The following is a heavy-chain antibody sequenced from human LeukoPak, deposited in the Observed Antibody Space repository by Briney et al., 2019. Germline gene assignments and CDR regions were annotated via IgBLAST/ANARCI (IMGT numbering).Heavy chain of an antibody. V-gene: IGHV3-43D*04. J-gene: IGHJ4*02. D-gene: IGHD3-10*01. Sequence: GGFLRLSCAPSGFTFDEYAMNWVRQAPGKGLEWVSLISWDGGSTYYADSVKGRFTISRDNSKNSLYLQMNSLRAEDTALYYCAKDHGSGSPGSYFDYCGQGTLVTVSS. CDR2: ISWDGGST. CDR3: AKDHGSGSPGSYFDY. CDR1: GFTFDEYA.